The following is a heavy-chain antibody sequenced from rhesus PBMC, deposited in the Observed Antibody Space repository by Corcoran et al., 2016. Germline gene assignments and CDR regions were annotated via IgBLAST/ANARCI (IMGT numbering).Heavy chain of an antibody. D-gene: IGHD4-35*01. CDR3: ARVYGNYGLDS. V-gene: IGHV3S4*01. Sequence: EVQLVESGGGLAQPGGSLRLSCAASGFTFRASYISLVRQAPGKGLDWVSTISDGSSDISDADPVKGRFTISRDNAKNPRSLQMNSLKTEDTAVYFCARVYGNYGLDSWGQGVVVTVSS. CDR2: ISDGSSDI. CDR1: GFTFRASY. J-gene: IGHJ6*01.